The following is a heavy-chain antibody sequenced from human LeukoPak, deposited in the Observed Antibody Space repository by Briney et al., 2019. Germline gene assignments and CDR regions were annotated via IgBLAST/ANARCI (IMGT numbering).Heavy chain of an antibody. J-gene: IGHJ4*02. D-gene: IGHD2-2*01. CDR3: AKDSHCSRTSCWDFDY. CDR2: ISGSGGRT. CDR1: GFTFSSYA. V-gene: IGHV3-23*01. Sequence: HAGGSLRLSCAASGFTFSSYAMSWVRQAPGKGLEWVSAISGSGGRTYYADSVKGRFTISRDNSKNTLYLQMSSLRAEDTAVYYCAKDSHCSRTSCWDFDYWGQGTLVTVSS.